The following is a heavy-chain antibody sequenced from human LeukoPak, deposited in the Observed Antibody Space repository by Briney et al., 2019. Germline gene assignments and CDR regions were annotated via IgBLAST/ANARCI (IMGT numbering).Heavy chain of an antibody. V-gene: IGHV1-69*05. CDR1: GGTFSSYA. J-gene: IGHJ2*01. D-gene: IGHD4-17*01. CDR2: IIPIFGTA. CDR3: ARDRDYGEYWYFDL. Sequence: SVKVSCKASGGTFSSYAISWVRQAPGQGPEWMGGIIPIFGTANYAQKFQGRVTITTDESTSTAYMELSSLRPEDTAVYFCARDRDYGEYWYFDLWGRGTLVTVSS.